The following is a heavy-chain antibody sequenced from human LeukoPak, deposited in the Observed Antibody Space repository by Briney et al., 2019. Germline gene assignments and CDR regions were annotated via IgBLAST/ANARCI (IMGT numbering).Heavy chain of an antibody. CDR1: GGSISSSSYY. J-gene: IGHJ4*02. CDR3: ARGLRLGELSPQSGFDY. V-gene: IGHV4-39*07. D-gene: IGHD3-16*02. CDR2: IYYSGST. Sequence: SEALSLTCTVSGGSISSSSYYWGWIRQPPGKGLEWIGSIYYSGSTYYNPSLKSRVTISVDTSKNQFSLKLSSVTAADTAVYYCARGLRLGELSPQSGFDYWGQGTLVTVSS.